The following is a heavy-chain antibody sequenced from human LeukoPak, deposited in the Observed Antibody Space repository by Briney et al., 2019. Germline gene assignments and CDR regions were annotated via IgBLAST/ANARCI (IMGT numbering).Heavy chain of an antibody. CDR2: IYHSGST. Sequence: SETLSLTCTVSGGSISSYYWSWIRQPPGKGLEWIGYIYHSGSTYYNPSLKSRVTISVDRSKNQFSLKLSSVTAADTAVYYCARYSSGSNFDYWGQGTLVTVSS. D-gene: IGHD3-22*01. J-gene: IGHJ4*02. CDR3: ARYSSGSNFDY. CDR1: GGSISSYY. V-gene: IGHV4-59*12.